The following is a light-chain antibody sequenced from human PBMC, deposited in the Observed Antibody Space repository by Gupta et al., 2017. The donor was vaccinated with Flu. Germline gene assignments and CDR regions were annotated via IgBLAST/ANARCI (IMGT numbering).Light chain of an antibody. CDR3: QVWDSSSDHWV. CDR1: NIGRKD. J-gene: IGLJ3*02. V-gene: IGLV3-21*02. CDR2: DTA. Sequence: YALTSTPSVSVATGHTDTIPRGGNNIGRKDVHWYQQKPGQAPVLVMYDTADRPSGIPARFSCSNSANTATLTITRVEAGDEADYYCQVWDSSSDHWVFGGGTKLTAL.